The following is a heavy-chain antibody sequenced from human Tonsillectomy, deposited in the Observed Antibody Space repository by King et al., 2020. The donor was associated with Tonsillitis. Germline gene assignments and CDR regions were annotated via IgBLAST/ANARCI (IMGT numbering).Heavy chain of an antibody. CDR3: AGGGGFLRCPVCPLYYYGMDV. D-gene: IGHD3-3*01. V-gene: IGHV1-69*01. Sequence: VQLVESGAEVKKPGSSVKVSCKASGGTFSSYAISWVRQAPGQGLEWMGGIIPIFGTANYAQKFQGRVTITADESTSTAYMELSSLRSEDTAVYYCAGGGGFLRCPVCPLYYYGMDVWGQGTTVTVSS. CDR2: IIPIFGTA. J-gene: IGHJ6*02. CDR1: GGTFSSYA.